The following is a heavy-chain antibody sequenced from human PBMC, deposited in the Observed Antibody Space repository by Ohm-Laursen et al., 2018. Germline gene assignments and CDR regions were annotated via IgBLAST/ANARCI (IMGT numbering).Heavy chain of an antibody. CDR3: AKAPYTSGPFDY. D-gene: IGHD6-19*01. J-gene: IGHJ4*02. Sequence: SLRLSCSASGFSFSSYGMTWVRQAPGKGLEWVSTISSSGSGTYYADSVKDRFTISRDNSKNTLWLQMNSLRAGDTALYYCAKAPYTSGPFDYWGQGTLVTVSS. CDR1: GFSFSSYG. CDR2: ISSSGSGT. V-gene: IGHV3-23*01.